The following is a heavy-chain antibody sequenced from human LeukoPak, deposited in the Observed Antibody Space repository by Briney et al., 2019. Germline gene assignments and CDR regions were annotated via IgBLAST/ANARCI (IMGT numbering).Heavy chain of an antibody. CDR1: GGSSSGYS. CDR3: ARDPGFLEGY. CDR2: INHSGST. D-gene: IGHD3-3*01. J-gene: IGHJ4*02. V-gene: IGHV4-34*01. Sequence: SETLSLTCAVYGGSSSGYSWSWIRQPPGKGLEWIGEINHSGSTYYNPSLKSRVTISVDRSKNQFSLKLSSVTAADTAVYYCARDPGFLEGYWGQGTLVTVSS.